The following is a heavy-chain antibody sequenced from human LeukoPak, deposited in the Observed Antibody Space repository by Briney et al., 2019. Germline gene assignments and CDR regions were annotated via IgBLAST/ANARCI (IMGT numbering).Heavy chain of an antibody. CDR1: GGSFSGYY. Sequence: KPSETLSLTCAVYGGSFSGYYWSWIRQPPGKGLEWIGEINHSGSTNYNPSLKSRVTISVDTSENQFSLKLSSVTAADTAVYYCASESSPSPYYYYGMDVWGEGTTVTVSS. CDR3: ASESSPSPYYYYGMDV. CDR2: INHSGST. D-gene: IGHD3-10*01. J-gene: IGHJ6*04. V-gene: IGHV4-34*01.